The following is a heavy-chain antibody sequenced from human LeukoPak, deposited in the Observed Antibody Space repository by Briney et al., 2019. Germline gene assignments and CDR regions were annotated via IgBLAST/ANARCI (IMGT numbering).Heavy chain of an antibody. D-gene: IGHD6-19*01. CDR1: GFTFSSYA. J-gene: IGHJ4*02. CDR2: IGGSDGRT. V-gene: IGHV3-23*01. CDR3: AKMPVSYSSGWSTFDY. Sequence: GGSLRLSCTASGFTFSSYAMSWVRQAPEKGLEWVSGIGGSDGRTYYADSVKGRFTIPRDNSKNTLYLQMNSLRAEDTAIYYCAKMPVSYSSGWSTFDYWGQGSLVTVSS.